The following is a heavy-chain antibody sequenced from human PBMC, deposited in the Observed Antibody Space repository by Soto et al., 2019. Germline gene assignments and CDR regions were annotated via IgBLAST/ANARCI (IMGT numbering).Heavy chain of an antibody. J-gene: IGHJ5*02. CDR3: ARVPLTRSIAAPGNWFDP. V-gene: IGHV4-4*02. D-gene: IGHD6-6*01. Sequence: QVQLQESGPGLVKPSGTLSLTCAVSGGSISSSNWWSWVRQPPGKGLEWSGEIYHSGSTNYNPSLKRRVTLSVDKSKNQSSLKLSSVTAADTAVYYCARVPLTRSIAAPGNWFDPWGQGTLVTVSS. CDR2: IYHSGST. CDR1: GGSISSSNW.